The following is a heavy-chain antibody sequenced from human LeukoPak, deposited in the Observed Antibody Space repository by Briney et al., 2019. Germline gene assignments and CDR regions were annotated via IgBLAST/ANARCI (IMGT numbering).Heavy chain of an antibody. CDR1: GGSISSCGYY. J-gene: IGHJ3*02. Sequence: SETLSLTCTVSGGSISSCGYYWSWIRQHPGKGLEWMGYIYYSGSTYYDPALRRRVAISVDTSKHQFSLILSSVTAADTAVYYCARSPDYGAYSAAFDIWGQGTMLTVSS. V-gene: IGHV4-31*03. D-gene: IGHD4-17*01. CDR3: ARSPDYGAYSAAFDI. CDR2: IYYSGST.